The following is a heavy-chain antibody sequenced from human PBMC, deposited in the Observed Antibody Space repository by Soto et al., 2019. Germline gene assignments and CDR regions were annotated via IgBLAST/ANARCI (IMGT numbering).Heavy chain of an antibody. CDR3: ASGIVVVPAAIPAGGAWFDP. D-gene: IGHD2-2*01. CDR2: IYYSGST. CDR1: GGSISSGGYY. J-gene: IGHJ5*02. V-gene: IGHV4-31*03. Sequence: QVQLQESGPGLVKPSQTLSLTCTVSGGSISSGGYYWSWIRQHPGKGLEWIGYIYYSGSTYYNPSLKSRVTISVDTSKNQFSLKLSSVTAADTAVYCCASGIVVVPAAIPAGGAWFDPWGQGTLVTVSS.